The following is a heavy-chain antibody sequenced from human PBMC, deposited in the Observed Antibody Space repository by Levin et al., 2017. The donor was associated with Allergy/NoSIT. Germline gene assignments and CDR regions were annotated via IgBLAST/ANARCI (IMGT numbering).Heavy chain of an antibody. J-gene: IGHJ4*02. CDR2: LVPIFETT. Sequence: KISCQASGGTFSRSGLAWVRQAPGQGLEWMGGLVPIFETTNYAHKFQGRVTMTADESTSTAFMELSSLTSDDTAVYYCARRAVAGQWGDPYFDYWGQGTLVTVSS. V-gene: IGHV1-69*01. CDR3: ARRAVAGQWGDPYFDY. CDR1: GGTFSRSG. D-gene: IGHD1-26*01.